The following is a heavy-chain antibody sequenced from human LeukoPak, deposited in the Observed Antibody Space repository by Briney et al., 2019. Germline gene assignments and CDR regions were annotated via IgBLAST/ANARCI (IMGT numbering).Heavy chain of an antibody. Sequence: ASVKVSCKASGYTFTSYGISWVRQAPGQGLEWMGWISAYNGNTNYAQKLQGRVTMTTDSSTSTAYMELRSLRSDDTAVYYCARSPSPSMVRDNWFDPWGQGTLVTASS. CDR1: GYTFTSYG. CDR3: ARSPSPSMVRDNWFDP. D-gene: IGHD3-10*01. CDR2: ISAYNGNT. J-gene: IGHJ5*02. V-gene: IGHV1-18*01.